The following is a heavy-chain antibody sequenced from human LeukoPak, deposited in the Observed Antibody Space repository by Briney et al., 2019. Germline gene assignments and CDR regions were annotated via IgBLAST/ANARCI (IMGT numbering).Heavy chain of an antibody. CDR2: IWNDGSNK. Sequence: PGGSLRLSCAASGFTFSSYGMQWVRQAPGKGLEWVAVIWNDGSNKYYAGSVKGRFTISRDNSKNTLYLQMNSLRAEDTAVYYCARDPYGMDVWGPRDHGHRLL. V-gene: IGHV3-33*01. CDR1: GFTFSSYG. CDR3: ARDPYGMDV. J-gene: IGHJ6*01.